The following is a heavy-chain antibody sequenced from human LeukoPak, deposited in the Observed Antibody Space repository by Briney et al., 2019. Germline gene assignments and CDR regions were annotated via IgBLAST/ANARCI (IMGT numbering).Heavy chain of an antibody. CDR2: ISYDGSNK. CDR1: GFTFSSYA. J-gene: IGHJ4*02. CDR3: AKGGIAVAGKGDSFDY. V-gene: IGHV3-30*18. Sequence: GGSLRLSCAASGFTFSSYAMSWVRQAPGKGLEWVAVISYDGSNKYYADSVKGRFTISRDNSKNTLYLQMNSLRAEDTAVYYCAKGGIAVAGKGDSFDYWGQGTLVTVSS. D-gene: IGHD6-19*01.